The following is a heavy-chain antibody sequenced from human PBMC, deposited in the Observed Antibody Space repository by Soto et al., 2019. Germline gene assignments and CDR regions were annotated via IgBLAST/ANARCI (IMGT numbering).Heavy chain of an antibody. CDR3: VRSVPAATWAYNGMDV. J-gene: IGHJ6*02. D-gene: IGHD2-15*01. CDR2: IYHSGTF. CDR1: GGSVESSSC. V-gene: IGHV4-4*02. Sequence: QVRLKESGPGLVKPSGTLSLTCAVSGGSVESSSCWSWVRQAPVKGLEWIGEIYHSGTFNYNPSLASRVSVSVDKSTNQFSLNLNSVTAADTAVYYCVRSVPAATWAYNGMDVWGQGTTVTVSS.